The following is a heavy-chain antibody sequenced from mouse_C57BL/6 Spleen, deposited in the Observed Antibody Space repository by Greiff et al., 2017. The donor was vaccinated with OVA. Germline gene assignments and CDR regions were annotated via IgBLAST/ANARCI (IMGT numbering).Heavy chain of an antibody. CDR3: ARAETSAWFSY. J-gene: IGHJ3*01. CDR1: GFTFSDYY. CDR2: INYDGSST. V-gene: IGHV5-16*01. Sequence: EVKVVESEGGLVQPGSSMKLSCTASGFTFSDYYMAWVRQVPEKGLEWVANINYDGSSTYYLDSLKSRFIISRDNAKNILYLQMSSLKSEDTATYYCARAETSAWFSYWGQGTLVTVSA.